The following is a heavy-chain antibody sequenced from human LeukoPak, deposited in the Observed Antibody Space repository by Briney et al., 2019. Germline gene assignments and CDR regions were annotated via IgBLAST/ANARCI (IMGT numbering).Heavy chain of an antibody. J-gene: IGHJ3*02. V-gene: IGHV1-2*02. CDR2: INPNSGGT. Sequence: ASVKVSCKASGYTFTGYYMHWVRQAPGQGLEWMGWINPNSGGTNYAQKFQGRVTMTRDTSISTAYMELSRLRSDDTVVYYCARVLVRGVYDAFDIWGQGTMVTVSS. CDR3: ARVLVRGVYDAFDI. CDR1: GYTFTGYY. D-gene: IGHD3-10*01.